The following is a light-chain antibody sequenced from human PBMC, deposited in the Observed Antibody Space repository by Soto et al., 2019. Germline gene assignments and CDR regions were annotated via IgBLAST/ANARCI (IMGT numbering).Light chain of an antibody. V-gene: IGLV2-14*01. CDR3: SSYTGSNTPVV. CDR1: SSDVGGYNY. J-gene: IGLJ2*01. Sequence: QSVLTQPASVSESPGQSITISCTGTSSDVGGYNYVSWYQQHPGKAPNLIIFDVSNRPSGVSNRFSGSKSGNSASLTISGLQAEDEADYYCSSYTGSNTPVVFGGGTKVTVL. CDR2: DVS.